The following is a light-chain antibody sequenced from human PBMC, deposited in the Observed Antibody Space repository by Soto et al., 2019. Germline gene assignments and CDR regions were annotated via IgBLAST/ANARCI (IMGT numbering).Light chain of an antibody. V-gene: IGKV3-15*01. J-gene: IGKJ1*01. CDR1: QSVSSN. CDR3: QQYNDWPET. CDR2: DAS. Sequence: EIAMTQSPATLSVSPGERATLSCRASQSVSSNLAWYQQRVGQAPKLLIYDASTRATGIPARFSGSGSGTEFTLTISSLQSEDFAVYYCQQYNDWPETFGQGTKVEIK.